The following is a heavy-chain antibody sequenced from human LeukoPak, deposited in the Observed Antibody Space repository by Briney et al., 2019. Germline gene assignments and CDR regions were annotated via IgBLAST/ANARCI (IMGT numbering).Heavy chain of an antibody. Sequence: GGSLRLSCAASGFTLSSYAMSWVRQAPGKGLEWVSAISGSGGSTYYADSVKGRFTISRDNSKNTLYLQMNSLRAEDTAVYYCAKDLAAITMVRGVITAGDYWGQGTLVTVSS. V-gene: IGHV3-23*01. CDR2: ISGSGGST. CDR3: AKDLAAITMVRGVITAGDY. D-gene: IGHD3-10*01. J-gene: IGHJ4*02. CDR1: GFTLSSYA.